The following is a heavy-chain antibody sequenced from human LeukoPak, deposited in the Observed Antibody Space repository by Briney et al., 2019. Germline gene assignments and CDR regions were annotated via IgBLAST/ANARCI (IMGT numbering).Heavy chain of an antibody. CDR2: ISGNGYST. CDR3: ARDLLWFGESSVG. V-gene: IGHV3-23*01. D-gene: IGHD3-10*01. J-gene: IGHJ4*02. CDR1: GFTFDRYS. Sequence: GGSLRLSCAASGFTFDRYSMNWVRQAPGRGLEWVSTISGNGYSTFYADSVKGRFTISRDNSNNTLYLQMNALRADDAALYCCARDLLWFGESSVGWGQGSLVTVSS.